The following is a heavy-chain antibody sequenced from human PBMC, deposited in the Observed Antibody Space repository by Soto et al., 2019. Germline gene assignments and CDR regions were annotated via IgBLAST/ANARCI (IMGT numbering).Heavy chain of an antibody. Sequence: SETLSLTCTVSGGSISSYYWSWIRQPPGKGLEWIGYIYYSGSTNYNPSLKSRVTISVDTSKNQFSLKLSSVTAADTAVYYCARTLRRYFDWLSPYYGMDVWGPGTTVTVSS. D-gene: IGHD3-9*01. J-gene: IGHJ6*02. CDR1: GGSISSYY. V-gene: IGHV4-59*01. CDR3: ARTLRRYFDWLSPYYGMDV. CDR2: IYYSGST.